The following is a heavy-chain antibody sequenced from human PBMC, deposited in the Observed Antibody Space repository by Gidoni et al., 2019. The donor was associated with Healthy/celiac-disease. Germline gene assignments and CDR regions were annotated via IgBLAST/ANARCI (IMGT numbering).Heavy chain of an antibody. V-gene: IGHV2-5*01. CDR3: ALTGYLGRAFDM. CDR2: IYWNDDK. D-gene: IGHD6-13*01. Sequence: QITLKESGPTLVIATQTLTLTCTFPVFSVSTRGVGVGWIRQPPGTAVEWIALIYWNDDKRHSPSLKSRLTINKDTYKHQVVLTMTNMDPVDTATYYCALTGYLGRAFDMWGQGTMVTVS. J-gene: IGHJ3*02. CDR1: VFSVSTRGVG.